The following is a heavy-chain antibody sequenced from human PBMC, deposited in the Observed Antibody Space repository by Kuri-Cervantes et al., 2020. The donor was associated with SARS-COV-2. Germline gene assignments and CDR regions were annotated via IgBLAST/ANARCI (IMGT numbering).Heavy chain of an antibody. CDR2: ISSSSSYI. CDR3: ARLNLVYDYGDLIDY. CDR1: GFTFSSYS. Sequence: GESLKISCAASGFTFSSYSMNWVRQAPGKGLEWVSSISSSSSYIYYADSVKGRFTISRDNAENSLYLQMNSLRAEDTAVYYCARLNLVYDYGDLIDYWGQGTLVTVSS. J-gene: IGHJ4*02. D-gene: IGHD4-17*01. V-gene: IGHV3-21*01.